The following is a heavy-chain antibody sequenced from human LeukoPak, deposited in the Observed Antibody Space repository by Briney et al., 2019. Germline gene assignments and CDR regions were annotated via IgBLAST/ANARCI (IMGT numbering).Heavy chain of an antibody. V-gene: IGHV1-18*01. CDR2: ISAHNGNT. D-gene: IGHD3-10*01. CDR1: GYTFTSYG. J-gene: IGHJ6*03. Sequence: GASVKVSCKASGYTFTSYGISWVRQAPGQGLEWMGWISAHNGNTNYAQKLQGRVTMTTDTSTSTAYMELRSLRSDDTAVYYCARDLHRVVVRGVPHYYYYMDVWGKGTTVTISS. CDR3: ARDLHRVVVRGVPHYYYYMDV.